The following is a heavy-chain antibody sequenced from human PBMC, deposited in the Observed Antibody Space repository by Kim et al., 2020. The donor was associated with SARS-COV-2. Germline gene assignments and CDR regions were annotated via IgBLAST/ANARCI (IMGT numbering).Heavy chain of an antibody. Sequence: PSLKSRVTISVDTSKNQFSLKLSSVTAADTAVYYCARVSPRITPPYGMDVWGQGTTVTVSS. D-gene: IGHD3-10*01. CDR3: ARVSPRITPPYGMDV. V-gene: IGHV4-34*01. J-gene: IGHJ6*02.